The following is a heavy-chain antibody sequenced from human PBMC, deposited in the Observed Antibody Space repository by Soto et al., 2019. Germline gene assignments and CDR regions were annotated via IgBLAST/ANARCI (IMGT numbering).Heavy chain of an antibody. Sequence: GGSLRLSCAGSGFTFSSYGMHWVRQAPGKGLEWVAVISYDGSDKYYGDSVKGRFTISRDDSKNTLYLQMNSLRVEDTAIYYRAKPGGYDYVGGSSALDPGGQGTLVTFSS. CDR3: AKPGGYDYVGGSSALDP. D-gene: IGHD3-16*01. CDR2: ISYDGSDK. CDR1: GFTFSSYG. J-gene: IGHJ5*02. V-gene: IGHV3-30*18.